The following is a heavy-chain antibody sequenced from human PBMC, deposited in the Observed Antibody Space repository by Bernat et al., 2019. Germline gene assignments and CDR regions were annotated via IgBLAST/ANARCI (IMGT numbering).Heavy chain of an antibody. D-gene: IGHD3-16*01. CDR1: GFSLTTSGVG. CDR3: AHIEITFGGVQRLDAFDF. J-gene: IGHJ3*01. CDR2: IYWDDDH. Sequence: QITLKESGPTLVKPTQTLTLTCTFSGFSLTTSGVGVGWIHQPPGDALDWLAVIYWDDDHRYSPSLRSRLTITKDLSKNQVVLTMTNMDPLDTATYFCAHIEITFGGVQRLDAFDFWRQGTLVTVPS. V-gene: IGHV2-5*02.